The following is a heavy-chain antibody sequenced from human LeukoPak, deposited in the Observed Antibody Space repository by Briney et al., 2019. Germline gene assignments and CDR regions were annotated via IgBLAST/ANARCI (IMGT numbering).Heavy chain of an antibody. Sequence: SETLSLTCAVYDVSFSGYYWSWIRQPPGKGLEWIGEINHSGNTNYNPSLKSRVTISVDTSKNQFSLKLSSVTAADTAVYYCACLTTADAFDIWGQGTMVTVSS. V-gene: IGHV4-34*01. D-gene: IGHD3-22*01. CDR3: ACLTTADAFDI. J-gene: IGHJ3*02. CDR1: DVSFSGYY. CDR2: INHSGNT.